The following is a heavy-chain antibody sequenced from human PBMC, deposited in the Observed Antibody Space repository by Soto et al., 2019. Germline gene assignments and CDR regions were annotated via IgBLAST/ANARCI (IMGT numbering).Heavy chain of an antibody. Sequence: GSLRLSCAASGFTFSDYYMSWIRQAPGKGLEWVSYISSSRSYTNYADSVKGRFTISRDNAKNSLYLQMNSLRAEDTAVYYCARDADILTGSDAFDIWGQGTMVTVSS. CDR3: ARDADILTGSDAFDI. D-gene: IGHD3-9*01. V-gene: IGHV3-11*05. CDR1: GFTFSDYY. J-gene: IGHJ3*02. CDR2: ISSSRSYT.